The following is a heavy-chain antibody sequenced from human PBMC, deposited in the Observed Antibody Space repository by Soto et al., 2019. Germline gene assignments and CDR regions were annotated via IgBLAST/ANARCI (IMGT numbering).Heavy chain of an antibody. Sequence: PSETLSLTCYVSGGSINNYYWSWVRQPPGKGLEWIGYTYYSGTHNYNPSLESRLTISVDTSKNQFSLSLSSVTAADTAVYYCARVQMATLYFDHWGQGTLVTVSS. D-gene: IGHD5-12*01. V-gene: IGHV4-59*01. J-gene: IGHJ4*02. CDR3: ARVQMATLYFDH. CDR1: GGSINNYY. CDR2: TYYSGTH.